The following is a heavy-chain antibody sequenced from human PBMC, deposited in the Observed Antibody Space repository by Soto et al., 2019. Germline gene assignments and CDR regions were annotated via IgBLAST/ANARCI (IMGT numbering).Heavy chain of an antibody. J-gene: IGHJ6*02. Sequence: PGGSLRLSCIASGFTFRNYAMAWVRPAPGEDLEWVSAIGTSGTPTLYADSVKSRFSISRDDSRNTVSLQMNSLGVEDTATYYCTRILWSSRRDALDIWGQGTTVTVSS. CDR1: GFTFRNYA. CDR3: TRILWSSRRDALDI. D-gene: IGHD2-21*01. CDR2: IGTSGTPT. V-gene: IGHV3-23*01.